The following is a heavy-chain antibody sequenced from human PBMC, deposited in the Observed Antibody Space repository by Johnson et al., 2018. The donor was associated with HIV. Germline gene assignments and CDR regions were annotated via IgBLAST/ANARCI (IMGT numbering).Heavy chain of an antibody. D-gene: IGHD3-3*01. CDR3: ARVLITIFGVEAFDI. V-gene: IGHV3-30*14. J-gene: IGHJ3*02. CDR1: GFTFSSYA. Sequence: QVQLVESGGGVVQPGRSLRLSCAASGFTFSSYAMHWVRQAPGTGLEWVAVISYDGSNKYYADSVKGRFTISRDNSKNTLYLQMNSLRPEDTAVYYCARVLITIFGVEAFDIWGQGTMVTVSS. CDR2: ISYDGSNK.